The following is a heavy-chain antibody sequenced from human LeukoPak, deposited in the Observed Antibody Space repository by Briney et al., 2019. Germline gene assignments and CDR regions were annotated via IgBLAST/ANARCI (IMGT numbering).Heavy chain of an antibody. Sequence: GESLKISCKGSGYSFTSYWIGWVRQLPGKGLERMGIIYPGDSDTRYSPSFQGQVTISADKSISTAYLQWSSLKASDTAVYYCARPSNWNFAGDWGQGTLVTVSS. CDR2: IYPGDSDT. V-gene: IGHV5-51*01. D-gene: IGHD1-7*01. CDR3: ARPSNWNFAGD. J-gene: IGHJ4*02. CDR1: GYSFTSYW.